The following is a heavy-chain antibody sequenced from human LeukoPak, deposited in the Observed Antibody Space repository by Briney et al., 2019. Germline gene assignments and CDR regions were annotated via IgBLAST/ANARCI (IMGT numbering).Heavy chain of an antibody. V-gene: IGHV4-59*01. CDR3: AREVTGYSQYNWFDP. D-gene: IGHD3-9*01. CDR2: IYYSGST. Sequence: PSETLSLTCTVSGGSISSYYWSWIRQPPGKGLEWIGYIYYSGSTNYNPSLKSRVTISVDTSKNQFSLKLSSVTAADTAVYYCAREVTGYSQYNWFDPWGQGTLVTVSS. CDR1: GGSISSYY. J-gene: IGHJ5*02.